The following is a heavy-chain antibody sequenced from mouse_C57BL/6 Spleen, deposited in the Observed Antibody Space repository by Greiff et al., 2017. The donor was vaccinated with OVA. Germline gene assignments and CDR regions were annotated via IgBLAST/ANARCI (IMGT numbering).Heavy chain of an antibody. Sequence: EVKLQESGPGMVKPSQSLSLTCTVTGYSITSGYDWHWIRHFPGNKLEWMGYISYSGSTNYNPSLKSRISITHDTSKNHFFLKLNSVTTEDTATYYCARAYYGRSFYAMDYWGQGTSVTVSS. CDR1: GYSITSGYD. D-gene: IGHD1-1*01. CDR3: ARAYYGRSFYAMDY. J-gene: IGHJ4*01. V-gene: IGHV3-1*01. CDR2: ISYSGST.